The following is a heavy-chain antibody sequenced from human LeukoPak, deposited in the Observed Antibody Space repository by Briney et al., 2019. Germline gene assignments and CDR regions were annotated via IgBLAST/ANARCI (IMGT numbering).Heavy chain of an antibody. Sequence: SHTLSLTCTVSGRSLSSGGYFGRWIRQPAAEGLEWYGRIYTSGSTNHHPPLKSRVTISVDTSKNHFSLKLSSVTAADTAVYYCARDSVYVYDFWSGCPTNWFDPWGQGTLVTVTS. CDR1: GRSLSSGGYF. J-gene: IGHJ5*02. V-gene: IGHV4-61*02. D-gene: IGHD3-3*01. CDR3: ARDSVYVYDFWSGCPTNWFDP. CDR2: IYTSGST.